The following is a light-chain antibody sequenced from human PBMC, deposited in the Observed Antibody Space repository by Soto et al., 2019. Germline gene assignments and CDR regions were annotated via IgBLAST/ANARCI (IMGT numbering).Light chain of an antibody. V-gene: IGKV3-15*01. J-gene: IGKJ2*01. CDR1: QSVRSN. Sequence: EILMTQSPATLSVSPGERATISCRASQSVRSNLSWYQQKPGQAPRLLIFGASIRATGIPARFSGSGSGTEFTLTISSLQAEDFAVYHCQQYNDWPPETFGQGTKLEIK. CDR2: GAS. CDR3: QQYNDWPPET.